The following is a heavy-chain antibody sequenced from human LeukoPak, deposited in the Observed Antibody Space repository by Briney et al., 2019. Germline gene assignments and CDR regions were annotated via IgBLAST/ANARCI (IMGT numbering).Heavy chain of an antibody. CDR1: GGSISSGGYY. CDR2: IYYSGST. D-gene: IGHD3-3*01. J-gene: IGHJ4*02. Sequence: PSQTLSLTCTASGGSISSGGYYWSWIRQHPGKGLEWIGYIYYSGSTYYNPSLKSRVTISVDTSKNQFSLKLSSVTAADTAVYYCARVNVYNDFWSGPDYWGQGTLVTVSS. V-gene: IGHV4-31*03. CDR3: ARVNVYNDFWSGPDY.